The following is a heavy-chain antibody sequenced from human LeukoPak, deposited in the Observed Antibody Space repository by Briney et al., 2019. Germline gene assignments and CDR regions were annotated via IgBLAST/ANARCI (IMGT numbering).Heavy chain of an antibody. Sequence: PSETLSLTCAVYGGSFSGFYWSWVRQSPGKGLEWIAEINYSGNTNYNPPLKSRVTILIDTSKNQFSLKLNSLTAADTAMYFCARGGYYDSSGYSAAEYFQHWGQGTLVTVSS. CDR3: ARGGYYDSSGYSAAEYFQH. CDR1: GGSFSGFY. J-gene: IGHJ1*01. V-gene: IGHV4-34*01. D-gene: IGHD3-22*01. CDR2: INYSGNT.